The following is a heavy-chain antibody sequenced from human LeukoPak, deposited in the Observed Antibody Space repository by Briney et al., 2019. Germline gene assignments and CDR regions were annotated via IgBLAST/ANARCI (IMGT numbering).Heavy chain of an antibody. J-gene: IGHJ4*02. V-gene: IGHV4-31*03. CDR2: IYYSGST. CDR3: ARGHGDGYNYRGYYFDS. CDR1: GGSISSGGYQ. D-gene: IGHD5-24*01. Sequence: SQTLSLTCTVSGGSISSGGYQWSWIRQHPGKGLEWIGYIYYSGSTYYNPSLKSRVTISVDTSKNQFSLNLSSVTAADTAVYYCARGHGDGYNYRGYYFDSWGQGTLDTVSS.